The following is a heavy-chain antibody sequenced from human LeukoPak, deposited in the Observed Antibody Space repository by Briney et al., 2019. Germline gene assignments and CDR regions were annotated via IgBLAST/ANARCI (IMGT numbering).Heavy chain of an antibody. CDR2: MNPNTGDT. D-gene: IGHD6-19*01. CDR3: ARPSGGWYYYYMDV. V-gene: IGHV1-8*01. J-gene: IGHJ6*03. Sequence: WASVKVSCTASGYIFTSYHINWVRQAAGQGLEWMGWMNPNTGDTGYAQKFKGRVTMTRNTSISTAYMELSSLRSEDTAVYYCARPSGGWYYYYMDVWGKGTTVTVSS. CDR1: GYIFTSYH.